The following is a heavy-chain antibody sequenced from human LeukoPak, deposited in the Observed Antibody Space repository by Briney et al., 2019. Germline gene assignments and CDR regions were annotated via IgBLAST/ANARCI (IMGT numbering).Heavy chain of an antibody. V-gene: IGHV3-23*01. CDR1: GFNFGTYA. Sequence: SGGSLRLSCVASGFNFGTYAMGWVRQAPGKGLEWVSALSASGGSTYYADSVRGRFTISRDSSRNTVYLQMNSLRVEDTARYYCAKVRTYDSSGYYSHCFDYWGQGTLVTVSS. CDR2: LSASGGST. CDR3: AKVRTYDSSGYYSHCFDY. J-gene: IGHJ4*02. D-gene: IGHD3-22*01.